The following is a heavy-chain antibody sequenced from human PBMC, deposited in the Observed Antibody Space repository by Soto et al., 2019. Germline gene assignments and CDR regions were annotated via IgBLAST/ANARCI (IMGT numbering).Heavy chain of an antibody. CDR3: AAGGDVAVAGVDYGMDV. CDR2: IVVGSGNT. J-gene: IGHJ6*02. D-gene: IGHD6-19*01. Sequence: GASVKVSCKASGFTFTSSAVQWVRQARGQRLEWIGWIVVGSGNTNYAQKFQERVTITRDMSTSTAYMELSSLRSEDTAVYYCAAGGDVAVAGVDYGMDVWGQGTTVTVSS. V-gene: IGHV1-58*01. CDR1: GFTFTSSA.